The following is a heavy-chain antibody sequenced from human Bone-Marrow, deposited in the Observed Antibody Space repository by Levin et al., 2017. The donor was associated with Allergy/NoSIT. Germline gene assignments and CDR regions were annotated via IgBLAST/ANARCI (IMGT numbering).Heavy chain of an antibody. CDR3: AKAMEASSLFDS. D-gene: IGHD6-6*01. Sequence: GGSLRLSCVASGFSFDDYVMHWVRQAPGKGLEWVSLVSWDGGSTYYADSVKGRFSISRDNTKNSLYLHMNSLRPEDTALYYCAKAMEASSLFDSWGQGTLVTVSS. CDR1: GFSFDDYV. V-gene: IGHV3-43D*03. J-gene: IGHJ4*02. CDR2: VSWDGGST.